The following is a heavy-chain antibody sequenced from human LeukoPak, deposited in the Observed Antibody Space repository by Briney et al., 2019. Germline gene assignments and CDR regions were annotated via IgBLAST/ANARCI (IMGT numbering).Heavy chain of an antibody. CDR3: AKDNLRFLEWPLDY. V-gene: IGHV3-11*04. Sequence: PGGSLRLSCAASGFIFSDYYMSWIRQAPGKGLEWISYINNVGVTIYYSDSVEGRFTISRDNAKNSIYLHMSSLRAEDTAVYYCAKDNLRFLEWPLDYWGQGTLVTVSS. D-gene: IGHD3-3*01. CDR2: INNVGVTI. CDR1: GFIFSDYY. J-gene: IGHJ4*02.